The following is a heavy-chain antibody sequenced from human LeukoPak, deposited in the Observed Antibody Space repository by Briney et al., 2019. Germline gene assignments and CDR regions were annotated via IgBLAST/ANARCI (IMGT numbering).Heavy chain of an antibody. Sequence: GGSLRLSCSTSRFTFSSYWMSWVRQAPEKGLEWVANIKQDGSEKYFVDSVKGRFTISRDNAKNSLFLHMNSLRAEDTAVYYCARDLGGRMGLSAVWGQGTTVTVSS. V-gene: IGHV3-7*03. D-gene: IGHD5-24*01. J-gene: IGHJ6*02. CDR1: RFTFSSYW. CDR2: IKQDGSEK. CDR3: ARDLGGRMGLSAV.